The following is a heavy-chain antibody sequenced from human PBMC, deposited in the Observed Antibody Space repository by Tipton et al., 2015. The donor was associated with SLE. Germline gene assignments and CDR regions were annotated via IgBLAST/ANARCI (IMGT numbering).Heavy chain of an antibody. Sequence: TLSPTCAVYGGSFSGYYWSWIRQPPGKGLEWIGYIYYSGSTNYNPSLKSRVTISVDTSKNQFSLKLSSVTAADTAVYYCARDGYGGSHFSYWGQGTLVTVSS. CDR2: IYYSGST. J-gene: IGHJ4*02. CDR3: ARDGYGGSHFSY. CDR1: GGSFSGYY. V-gene: IGHV4-59*01. D-gene: IGHD1-26*01.